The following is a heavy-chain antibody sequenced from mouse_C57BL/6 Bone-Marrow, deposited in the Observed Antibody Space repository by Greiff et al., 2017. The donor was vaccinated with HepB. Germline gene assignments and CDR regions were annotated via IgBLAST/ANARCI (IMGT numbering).Heavy chain of an antibody. D-gene: IGHD3-1*01. CDR1: GYTFTGYW. V-gene: IGHV1-9*01. CDR3: ARDQSGYAMDY. CDR2: ILPGSGST. Sequence: QVQLQQSGAELMKPGASVKLSCKATGYTFTGYWIEWVKQRPGHGLEWIGEILPGSGSTNYNAKFKGKATFTADTSSNTAYMQLSSLTTEDSAIYYCARDQSGYAMDYWGQGTSVTVSS. J-gene: IGHJ4*01.